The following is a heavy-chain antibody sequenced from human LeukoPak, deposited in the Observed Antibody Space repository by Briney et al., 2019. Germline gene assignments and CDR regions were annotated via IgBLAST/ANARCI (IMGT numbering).Heavy chain of an antibody. D-gene: IGHD2-2*01. CDR3: ARDRVCSSTSCLDY. J-gene: IGHJ4*02. V-gene: IGHV4-39*07. CDR2: IYYSGST. Sequence: SETLSLTCTVSGGSFSSSSYYWGWIRQPPGKGLEWIGSIYYSGSTYYNPSLKSRVTISVDTSKNQFSLKLSSVTAADTAVYYCARDRVCSSTSCLDYWGQGTLVTVSS. CDR1: GGSFSSSSYY.